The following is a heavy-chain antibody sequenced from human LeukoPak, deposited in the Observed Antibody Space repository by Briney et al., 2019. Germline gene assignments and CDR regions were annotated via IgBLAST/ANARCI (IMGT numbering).Heavy chain of an antibody. CDR3: ARLDSSSSGRGFDY. V-gene: IGHV1-8*01. CDR1: GYTFTSYD. D-gene: IGHD6-6*01. Sequence: VASVKVSCKASGYTFTSYDINWVRRATGQGLEWMGWMNPNSGNTGYAQKFQGRVTMTRNTSISTAYMELSSLRSEDTAVYYCARLDSSSSGRGFDYWGQGTLVTVS. CDR2: MNPNSGNT. J-gene: IGHJ4*02.